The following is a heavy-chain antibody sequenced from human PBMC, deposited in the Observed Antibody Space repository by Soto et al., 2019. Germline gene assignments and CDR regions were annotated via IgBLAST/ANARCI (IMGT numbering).Heavy chain of an antibody. V-gene: IGHV3-23*01. D-gene: IGHD3-22*01. J-gene: IGHJ4*02. CDR3: AKSFLVVVTPYYFDY. CDR2: ISGSGGST. Sequence: GGSLRLSCAASGFTFSSYAMSWVRQAPGKGLEWVSAISGSGGSTYYADSVEGRFTISRDNSKNTLYLQMNSLRAEDTAVYYCAKSFLVVVTPYYFDYWGQGTLVTVSS. CDR1: GFTFSSYA.